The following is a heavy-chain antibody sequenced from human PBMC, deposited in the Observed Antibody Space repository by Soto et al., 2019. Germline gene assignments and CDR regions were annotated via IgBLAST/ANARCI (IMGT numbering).Heavy chain of an antibody. Sequence: PSQTLSLTCAISGDSVSSNTAAWPWIRQSPSRGLEWLGRTYFRSRWYNDYAVSVKSRITINADTSKNQFSLHLNSVSPEDTAVYYCARDLESGYSNYYYYMDVWGKGTTVTVSS. CDR2: TYFRSRWYN. J-gene: IGHJ6*03. CDR1: GDSVSSNTAA. CDR3: ARDLESGYSNYYYYMDV. D-gene: IGHD5-12*01. V-gene: IGHV6-1*01.